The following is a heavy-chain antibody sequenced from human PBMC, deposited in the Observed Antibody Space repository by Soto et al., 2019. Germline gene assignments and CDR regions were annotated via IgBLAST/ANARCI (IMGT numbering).Heavy chain of an antibody. Sequence: PSGCMSLTCTVSGDSISSAGYYWSWIRQHPGKGLEWIGYIYYSGSTYYNPSLKSRVTISVDTSKNQFSLKLSSVIAAAKAVYYCARGGAPSDYWGQGTLVTVSS. CDR2: IYYSGST. J-gene: IGHJ4*02. V-gene: IGHV4-31*03. CDR3: ARGGAPSDY. CDR1: GDSISSAGYY.